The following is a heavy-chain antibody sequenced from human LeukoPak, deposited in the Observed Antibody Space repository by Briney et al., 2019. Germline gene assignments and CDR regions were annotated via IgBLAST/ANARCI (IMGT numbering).Heavy chain of an antibody. CDR1: GGSFSGYY. Sequence: SETLFLTCAVYGGSFSGYYWSWIRQPPGKGLEWIGEINHSGSTNYNPPLKSRVTISVDTSKNQFSLKLSSVTAADTAVYYCARHWSSGWRRFDYWGQGTLVTVSS. CDR3: ARHWSSGWRRFDY. J-gene: IGHJ4*02. D-gene: IGHD6-19*01. CDR2: INHSGST. V-gene: IGHV4-34*01.